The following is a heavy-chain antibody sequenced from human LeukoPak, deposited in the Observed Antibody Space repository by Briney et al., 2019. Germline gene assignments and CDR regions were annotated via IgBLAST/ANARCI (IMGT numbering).Heavy chain of an antibody. CDR1: GGSISSYY. V-gene: IGHV4-59*01. Sequence: SETLSLTCTVSGGSISSYYWSWIRQPPGKGLEWIGYIYYSGSTNYNPSLKSRVTISVDTSKNQFSLKLSSVTAADTAVYYCARERYFGYYSRPGAFDIWGQGTMVTVSS. D-gene: IGHD3-9*01. CDR2: IYYSGST. CDR3: ARERYFGYYSRPGAFDI. J-gene: IGHJ3*02.